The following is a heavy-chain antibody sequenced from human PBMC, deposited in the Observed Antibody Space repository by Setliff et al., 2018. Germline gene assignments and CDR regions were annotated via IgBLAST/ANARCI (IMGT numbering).Heavy chain of an antibody. CDR3: ARHALSFDSAWDV. V-gene: IGHV4-39*01. CDR1: GGSLRGNAIF. Sequence: SETLSLTCTVSGGSLRGNAIFWGWIRQPPGKGLEWIGSIYYTGDPYYNPSLKSRVTMSVDTSRNQLSLNLNSATAADTAVYYCARHALSFDSAWDVWVRGTTVTVSS. J-gene: IGHJ6*04. CDR2: IYYTGDP. D-gene: IGHD3-9*01.